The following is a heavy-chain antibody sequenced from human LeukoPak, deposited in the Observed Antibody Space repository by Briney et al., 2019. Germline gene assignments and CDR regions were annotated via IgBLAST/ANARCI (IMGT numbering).Heavy chain of an antibody. V-gene: IGHV3-21*01. D-gene: IGHD4-17*01. CDR2: ISSSSSYI. CDR3: ARDPTAVSNQPQYYFDF. Sequence: PGGSLRLSCAASGFTFSSYSMNWVRQAPGKGLEWVSSISSSSSYIYYADSVKGRFTISRDNAKNSLFLQMNSLRPEDTAVYYCARDPTAVSNQPQYYFDFWGQGTLVTVSS. CDR1: GFTFSSYS. J-gene: IGHJ4*02.